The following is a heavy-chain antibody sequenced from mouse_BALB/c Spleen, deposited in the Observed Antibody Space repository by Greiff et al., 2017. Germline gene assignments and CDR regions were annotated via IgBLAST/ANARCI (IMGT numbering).Heavy chain of an antibody. Sequence: EVKLVESGGGLVQPGGSRKLSCAASGFTFSSYTMSWVRQTPEKRLEWVAYISNGGGSTYYPDTVKGRFTISRDNAKNSLYLQSSSLKSEDTAMYDSARHRDYGSSYIDYWGQGTTLTVSS. CDR2: ISNGGGST. D-gene: IGHD1-1*01. CDR1: GFTFSSYT. V-gene: IGHV5-12-2*01. J-gene: IGHJ2*01. CDR3: ARHRDYGSSYIDY.